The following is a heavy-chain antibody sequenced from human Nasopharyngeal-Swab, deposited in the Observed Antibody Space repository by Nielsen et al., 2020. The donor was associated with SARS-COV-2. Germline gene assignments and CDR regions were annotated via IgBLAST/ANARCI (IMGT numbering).Heavy chain of an antibody. CDR3: ARLAKIWGQQLAYYYYYGMDV. D-gene: IGHD6-13*01. J-gene: IGHJ6*02. V-gene: IGHV3-7*01. CDR1: GFTFSSYW. CDR2: IKQDGSEK. Sequence: GVLKISCAASGFTFSSYWMSWVRQAPGKGLEWVANIKQDGSEKYYVDSVKGRFTISRDNAKNSLYLQMNSLRAEDTAVYYCARLAKIWGQQLAYYYYYGMDVWGQGTTVTVSS.